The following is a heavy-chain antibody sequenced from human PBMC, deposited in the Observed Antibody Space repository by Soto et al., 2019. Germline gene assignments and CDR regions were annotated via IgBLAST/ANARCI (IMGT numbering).Heavy chain of an antibody. V-gene: IGHV3-23*01. CDR2: ITKTGRST. J-gene: IGHJ3*02. D-gene: IGHD3-3*01. CDR1: GFSFSNYG. CDR3: TKDAEAYDFAFDK. Sequence: GGSLRLSCVTSGFSFSNYGMNWVRQAPGKGLEWVSGITKTGRSTFIADSVRGRFTISRDNLKNIMYLQMNSLRVDDTALYYCTKDAEAYDFAFDKWGQGTMVTVSS.